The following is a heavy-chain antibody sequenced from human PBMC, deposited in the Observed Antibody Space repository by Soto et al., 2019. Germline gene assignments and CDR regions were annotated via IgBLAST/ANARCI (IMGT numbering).Heavy chain of an antibody. D-gene: IGHD5-18*01. V-gene: IGHV4-59*01. Sequence: QVQLQESGPGLVKPSETLSLTCTVSGGSISNYYWNWIRQSPGKGLEWIGYIYSSGSTHYNPSLQNRVTSSIDTSQNQVSLKVNSVTAADTAVYYCARDHPHSYGVYYFDYWGQGTPVTVSS. CDR1: GGSISNYY. J-gene: IGHJ4*02. CDR2: IYSSGST. CDR3: ARDHPHSYGVYYFDY.